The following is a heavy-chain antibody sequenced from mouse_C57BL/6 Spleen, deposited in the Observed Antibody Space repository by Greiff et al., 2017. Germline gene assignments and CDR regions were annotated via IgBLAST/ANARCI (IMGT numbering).Heavy chain of an antibody. CDR2: IYPRSGNT. Sequence: QVQLQQSGAELARPGASVKLSCKASGYTFTSYGISWVKQRTGQGLEWIGEIYPRSGNTCYNEKFKGKATLTADKSSSTAYMELRSLTSEDSAVYFCARSKDSYLFDYWGQGTTLTVSS. J-gene: IGHJ2*01. V-gene: IGHV1-81*01. CDR1: GYTFTSYG. CDR3: ARSKDSYLFDY. D-gene: IGHD2-10*01.